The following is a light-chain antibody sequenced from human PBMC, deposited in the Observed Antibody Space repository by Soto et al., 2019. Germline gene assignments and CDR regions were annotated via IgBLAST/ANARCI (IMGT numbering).Light chain of an antibody. CDR2: GNT. J-gene: IGLJ3*02. CDR1: STNIGAGYG. V-gene: IGLV1-40*01. Sequence: QSVLTQPPSVSGAPGQRVSISCTGSSTNIGAGYGVHWYQQRPGTAPKLLIVGNTIRPSGVPDRFSASTSGTSASLTISGLQTEDEADYFCCSWAGSDAHWVFGGGTKVTVL. CDR3: CSWAGSDAHWV.